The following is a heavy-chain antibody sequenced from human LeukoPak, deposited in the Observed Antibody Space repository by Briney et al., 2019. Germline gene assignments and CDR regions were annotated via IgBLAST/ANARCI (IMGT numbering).Heavy chain of an antibody. V-gene: IGHV4-4*07. CDR2: IYPSGST. CDR3: ARGGASSLPFDY. CDR1: GGSIGRYY. D-gene: IGHD1-26*01. J-gene: IGHJ4*02. Sequence: SETLSLTCTVSGGSIGRYYWSWIRQPAGKGLEWIGLIYPSGSTNYNLSLKSRVTMSVDTSKNQFSLKVNSVTAADTAVYYCARGGASSLPFDYWGQGTLVAVSS.